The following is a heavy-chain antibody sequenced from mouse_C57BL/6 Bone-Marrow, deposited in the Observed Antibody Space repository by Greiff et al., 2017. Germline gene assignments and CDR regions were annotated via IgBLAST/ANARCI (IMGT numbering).Heavy chain of an antibody. J-gene: IGHJ2*01. CDR3: ARHYGNYDY. D-gene: IGHD2-1*01. Sequence: EVKVVESGGDLVKPGGSLKLSCAASGFTFSSYGMSWVRQTPDKRLEWVATISSGGSYTYYPDSVKGRFTISRDNAKNTLYLQMSSLKSEDTAMYYCARHYGNYDYWGQGTTLTVSS. V-gene: IGHV5-6*01. CDR2: ISSGGSYT. CDR1: GFTFSSYG.